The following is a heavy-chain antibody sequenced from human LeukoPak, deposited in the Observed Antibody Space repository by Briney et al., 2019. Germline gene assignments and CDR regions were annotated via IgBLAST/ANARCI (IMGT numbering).Heavy chain of an antibody. J-gene: IGHJ4*02. CDR3: ARFSYSYGYGFFDY. D-gene: IGHD5-18*01. CDR2: IKQDGSEI. Sequence: GGSLRLSCAASGFTFSSYWMSWVRQAPGKGLEWVANIKQDGSEIYYVDSVKGRFTISRDNAKNSLYLQMNSLRAEDTAVYYCARFSYSYGYGFFDYWGQGTLVNVSS. V-gene: IGHV3-7*01. CDR1: GFTFSSYW.